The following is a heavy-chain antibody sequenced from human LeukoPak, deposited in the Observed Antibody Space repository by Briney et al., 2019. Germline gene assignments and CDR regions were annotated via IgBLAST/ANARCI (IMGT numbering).Heavy chain of an antibody. D-gene: IGHD6-19*01. Sequence: GGSLRLFCAASGITFSSYAMSWVRQAPGKGLEWVSSITGSGHSTYYADSVEGRLTISRDNSKNTLYLQMNSLRAEDTAVYYCAKRTKSGWSTDAFDIWGQGTKVTVSS. CDR3: AKRTKSGWSTDAFDI. CDR2: ITGSGHST. J-gene: IGHJ3*02. V-gene: IGHV3-23*01. CDR1: GITFSSYA.